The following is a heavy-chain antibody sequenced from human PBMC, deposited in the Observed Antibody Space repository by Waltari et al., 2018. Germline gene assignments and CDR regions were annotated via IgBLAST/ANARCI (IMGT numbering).Heavy chain of an antibody. CDR1: GGSISSGSYS. V-gene: IGHV4-61*02. Sequence: QVQLQESGPGLVKPSQTLSLTCPVSGGSISSGSYSWSWIRQPSGKGLEWIGRSYTRGRTNYNPSLKSRVTISVDTSKNQFSLKLSSVTAADTAVYYCARARYGGNSHYYYYYGMDVWGQGTTVTVSS. D-gene: IGHD2-21*02. CDR3: ARARYGGNSHYYYYYGMDV. CDR2: SYTRGRT. J-gene: IGHJ6*02.